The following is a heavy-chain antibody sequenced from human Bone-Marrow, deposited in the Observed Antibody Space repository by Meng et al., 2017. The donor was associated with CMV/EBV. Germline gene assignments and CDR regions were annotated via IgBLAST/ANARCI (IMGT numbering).Heavy chain of an antibody. CDR3: ARDLSVPAYYYYYYGMDV. Sequence: ASVKVSCKASGYTFTGYYMHWVRQAPGQGLEWMGWISAYNGNTNYAQKLQGRVTMTTDTSTSTAYMELRSLRSDDTAVYYCARDLSVPAYYYYYYGMDVWGQGTTVTVSS. J-gene: IGHJ6*02. D-gene: IGHD2-2*01. V-gene: IGHV1-18*04. CDR1: GYTFTGYY. CDR2: ISAYNGNT.